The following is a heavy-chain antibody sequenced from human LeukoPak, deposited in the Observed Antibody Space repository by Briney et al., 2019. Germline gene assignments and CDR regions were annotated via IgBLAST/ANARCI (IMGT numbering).Heavy chain of an antibody. CDR3: AREALVVVPSAIHFDY. CDR1: GRSISSYY. J-gene: IGHJ4*02. CDR2: IYTSGST. V-gene: IGHV4-4*07. Sequence: SETLSLTCTVSGRSISSYYWSWIRQPARKGLEWIGRIYTSGSTNYNPSLKSRVTMSVDTSNNQFSLKLSSVTAANTAVYYCAREALVVVPSAIHFDYWGQGTLVTVSS. D-gene: IGHD2-2*01.